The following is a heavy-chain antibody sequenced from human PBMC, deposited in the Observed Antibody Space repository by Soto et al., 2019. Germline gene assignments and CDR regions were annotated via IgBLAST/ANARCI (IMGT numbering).Heavy chain of an antibody. J-gene: IGHJ3*02. CDR3: ARDAKYRYSSVYYDVFDI. V-gene: IGHV3-7*05. Sequence: DVQLMESGGGLVQPGGSLRLSCEASGFTFENYWMTWIRQAPGKGLEWVANIRKDGTQEHYVDSVEGRFSVSRDNARASLYLQLSSLSIEVTVVYYCARDAKYRYSSVYYDVFDIWGQGTMVTVSP. CDR2: IRKDGTQE. CDR1: GFTFENYW. D-gene: IGHD3-22*01.